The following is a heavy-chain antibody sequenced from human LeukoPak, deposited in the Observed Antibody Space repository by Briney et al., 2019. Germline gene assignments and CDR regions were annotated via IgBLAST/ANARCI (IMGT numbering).Heavy chain of an antibody. CDR2: IYSGGST. D-gene: IGHD3-9*01. CDR3: ARVDWLTDYFDY. Sequence: PGGSLRLSCAASGFTFSSYAMRWVRQAPGKGLEWVSVIYSGGSTYYEDSVKGRFTISRDNSKNTLYLQMNSLRAEDTAVYYCARVDWLTDYFDYWGQGTLVTVSS. J-gene: IGHJ4*02. CDR1: GFTFSSYA. V-gene: IGHV3-66*01.